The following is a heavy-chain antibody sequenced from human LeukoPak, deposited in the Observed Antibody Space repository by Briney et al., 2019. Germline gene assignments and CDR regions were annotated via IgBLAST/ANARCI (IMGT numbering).Heavy chain of an antibody. J-gene: IGHJ4*02. Sequence: EASVKVSCTASGYTFTGYYMHWVRQAPGQGLEWMGWINPNSGGTNYAQKFQGRVTMTRDTSISTAYMELSRLRSDATAVYYCASLDGSGALDYWGQGTLVTVSS. CDR2: INPNSGGT. CDR1: GYTFTGYY. D-gene: IGHD3-10*01. V-gene: IGHV1-2*02. CDR3: ASLDGSGALDY.